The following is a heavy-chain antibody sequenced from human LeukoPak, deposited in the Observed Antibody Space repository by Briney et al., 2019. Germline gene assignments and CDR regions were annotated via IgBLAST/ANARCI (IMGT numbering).Heavy chain of an antibody. CDR1: GFTVSSNY. CDR2: IYSGGST. V-gene: IGHV3-53*01. Sequence: PGGSLRLSCAASGFTVSSNYMSWVRRAPGKGLEWVSVIYSGGSTYYADSVKGRFTISRDNSKNTLYLQMNSLRAEDTAVYYCARDRGYSYGFFDYWGQGTLVTVS. J-gene: IGHJ4*02. D-gene: IGHD5-18*01. CDR3: ARDRGYSYGFFDY.